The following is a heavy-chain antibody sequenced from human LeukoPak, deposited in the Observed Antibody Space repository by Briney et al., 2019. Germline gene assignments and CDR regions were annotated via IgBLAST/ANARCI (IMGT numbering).Heavy chain of an antibody. Sequence: GGSLRLSCAASGFTFSSYNMNWIRQAPGKGLEWISYISRSSDIIYYGDSVKGRFTISRDNAKNSLYLQMNSLRAEDTAVYYCARDTPTGSGYYFPSVVDYWGQGTLVTVSS. D-gene: IGHD3-22*01. CDR2: ISRSSDII. CDR1: GFTFSSYN. CDR3: ARDTPTGSGYYFPSVVDY. J-gene: IGHJ4*02. V-gene: IGHV3-48*01.